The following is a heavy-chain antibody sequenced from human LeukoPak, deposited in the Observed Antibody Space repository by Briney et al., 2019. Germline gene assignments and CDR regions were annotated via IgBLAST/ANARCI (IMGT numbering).Heavy chain of an antibody. V-gene: IGHV3-7*01. J-gene: IGHJ4*02. Sequence: PGGSLRLSCAASGFSFSSHWLSWVRQAPGKGLEWVANIKQDGSEKYYVDSVKGRFTISRANAKNSLYLQMNSLRAEDTAVYYCARDERWGQGTLVTVSS. CDR2: IKQDGSEK. D-gene: IGHD1-1*01. CDR1: GFSFSSHW. CDR3: ARDER.